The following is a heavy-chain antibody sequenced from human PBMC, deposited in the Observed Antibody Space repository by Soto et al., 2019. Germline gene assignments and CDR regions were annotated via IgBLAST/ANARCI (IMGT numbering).Heavy chain of an antibody. V-gene: IGHV3-30*18. CDR3: AKDQGIAASHGID. D-gene: IGHD6-13*01. CDR1: GFTFNNYG. J-gene: IGHJ3*01. Sequence: GGSLRLSCAASGFTFNNYGMHWVRQAPGKGLEWVAVISNDGSDKYYADSVKGRLTISRDNSKNTVYLQMNSLRAEDTVVYYCAKDQGIAASHGIDWGQGTMVTVSS. CDR2: ISNDGSDK.